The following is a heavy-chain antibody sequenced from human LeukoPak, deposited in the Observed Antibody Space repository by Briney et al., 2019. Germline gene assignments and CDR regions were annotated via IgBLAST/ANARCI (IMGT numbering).Heavy chain of an antibody. CDR3: AADREGYLDY. CDR2: IVVGSGNT. Sequence: ASVKVSCKASGFTFTISAMQWGRQARGQRREWIGWIVVGSGNTNYAQKFQERVTITREMSTSTAYMELSSLRSEDTAVYYCAADREGYLDYWGQGTQVTVSS. V-gene: IGHV1-58*02. D-gene: IGHD2-15*01. CDR1: GFTFTISA. J-gene: IGHJ4*02.